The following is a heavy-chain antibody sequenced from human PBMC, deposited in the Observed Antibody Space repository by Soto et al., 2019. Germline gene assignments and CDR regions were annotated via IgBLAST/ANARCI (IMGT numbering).Heavy chain of an antibody. CDR2: IWYDGSNK. D-gene: IGHD6-19*01. Sequence: GGSLRLSCAASGFTFSSYGMHWVRQAPGKGLEWVAVIWYDGSNKYYADSVKGRFTISRDNSKNTLYLQMNSLRAEATAVYYCARDRKWLPDWGQGTLVTVSS. V-gene: IGHV3-33*01. J-gene: IGHJ4*02. CDR1: GFTFSSYG. CDR3: ARDRKWLPD.